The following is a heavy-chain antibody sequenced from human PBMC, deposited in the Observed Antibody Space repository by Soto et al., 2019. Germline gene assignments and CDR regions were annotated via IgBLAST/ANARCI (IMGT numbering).Heavy chain of an antibody. CDR3: ARARMYSGAYHDY. Sequence: QVQLVQSGAEVENPGASVKVSCKASGYTFSNFGINWVRQAPGQGLEWMGWITPYNGNANYAQKYQDRRTVTPDTSTNTAYLELRSLRSDDTAVYFCARARMYSGAYHDYWGQGTLVTVSS. CDR2: ITPYNGNA. D-gene: IGHD1-26*01. CDR1: GYTFSNFG. J-gene: IGHJ4*02. V-gene: IGHV1-18*04.